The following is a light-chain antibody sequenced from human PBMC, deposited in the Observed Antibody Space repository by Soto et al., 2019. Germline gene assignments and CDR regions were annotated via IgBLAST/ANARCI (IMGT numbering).Light chain of an antibody. CDR3: LLSYNGARGV. J-gene: IGLJ1*01. Sequence: QAVVTQEPSLTVSPGGTVTLTCGSSTGAVTSGHYPYWFQQKPGQAPRTLIYDTDNKHSWTPARFSGFLLGGKAALTLSGAQPEDEAEYYCLLSYNGARGVFGPGTQLTVL. CDR2: DTD. V-gene: IGLV7-46*01. CDR1: TGAVTSGHY.